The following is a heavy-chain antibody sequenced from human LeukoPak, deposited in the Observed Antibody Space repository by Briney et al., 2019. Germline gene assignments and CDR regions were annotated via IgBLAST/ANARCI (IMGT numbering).Heavy chain of an antibody. CDR2: ISAYNGNT. J-gene: IGHJ4*02. CDR1: GYTFTSYG. D-gene: IGHD6-19*01. V-gene: IGHV1-18*04. Sequence: ASVKVSCKASGYTFTSYGISWVRQAPGQGLEWMGWISAYNGNTNYAQKLQGRVTMTTDTSTSTAYMELRSLRSDDTAVYYCARGYRGDSSGWYVTDYWGQGALVTVSS. CDR3: ARGYRGDSSGWYVTDY.